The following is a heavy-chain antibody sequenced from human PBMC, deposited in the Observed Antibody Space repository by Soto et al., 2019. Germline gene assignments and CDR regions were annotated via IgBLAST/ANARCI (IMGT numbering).Heavy chain of an antibody. V-gene: IGHV2-5*02. CDR1: GFSLSTRGVA. CDR2: IYWDEDK. D-gene: IGHD5-12*01. Sequence: QITLKESGPTLVKPTQTLTLTCTFSGFSLSTRGVAVGWFRQHPGTALEWLALIYWDEDKWYSPSLKSRLTITDDTSKNQVVLTMTNMDPVHTATYYCAHRPRGYAYYFDYWCQGTLVTVSS. CDR3: AHRPRGYAYYFDY. J-gene: IGHJ4*02.